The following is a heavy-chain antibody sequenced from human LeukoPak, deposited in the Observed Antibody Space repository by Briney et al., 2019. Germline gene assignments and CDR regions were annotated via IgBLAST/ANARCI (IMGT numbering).Heavy chain of an antibody. Sequence: ASVKVSCKASGYTFTSYYMHWVRQAPGQGLEWMGWISVYNGNTNYAQKLQGRVTMTTDTSTSTAYMELRSLRSDDTAVYYCARDICGGDCPSPQVDPWGQGTLVTVSS. CDR2: ISVYNGNT. CDR3: ARDICGGDCPSPQVDP. D-gene: IGHD2-21*02. J-gene: IGHJ5*02. V-gene: IGHV1-18*04. CDR1: GYTFTSYY.